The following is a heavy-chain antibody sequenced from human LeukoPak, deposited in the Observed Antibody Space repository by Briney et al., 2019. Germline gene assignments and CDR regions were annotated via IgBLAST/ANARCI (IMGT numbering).Heavy chain of an antibody. J-gene: IGHJ3*02. V-gene: IGHV4-39*01. Sequence: PGGSLRLSCAASGFTFSSYEMNWIRRPPGKGLEWIGSIYYSGSTYYNPSLKSRVTISLDTSKNQFSLKLTSVTAADTAVYYCARRDYGRGDAFDIWGQGTMVTVSS. CDR1: GFTFSSYE. D-gene: IGHD4-17*01. CDR3: ARRDYGRGDAFDI. CDR2: IYYSGST.